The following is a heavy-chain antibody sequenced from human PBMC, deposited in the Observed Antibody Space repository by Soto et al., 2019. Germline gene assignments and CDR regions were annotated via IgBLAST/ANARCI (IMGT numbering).Heavy chain of an antibody. CDR3: ARRYGDYFDY. CDR2: IYYSGST. J-gene: IGHJ4*02. D-gene: IGHD4-17*01. Sequence: SETLSLTCTVSGGSISSYYWSWIRQPPGKGLKWIGYIYYSGSTSYNPSLKSRVTISVDTSKNQFSLKLSSVTAADTAVYYCARRYGDYFDYWGQGTLVTVSS. CDR1: GGSISSYY. V-gene: IGHV4-59*08.